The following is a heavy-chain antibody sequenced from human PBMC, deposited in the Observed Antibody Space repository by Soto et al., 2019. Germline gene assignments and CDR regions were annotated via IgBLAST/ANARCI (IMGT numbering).Heavy chain of an antibody. CDR2: IYHSGST. Sequence: PSETLSLTCAVSGGSISSSDWWSWVRQPPGKGLEWIGEIYHSGSTNYNPSLKSRVTISVDKSKNQFSLKLSSVTAADTAVYYCARILGSSCEFDPWGQGTLVTVSS. CDR1: GGSISSSDW. D-gene: IGHD6-13*01. CDR3: ARILGSSCEFDP. V-gene: IGHV4-4*02. J-gene: IGHJ5*02.